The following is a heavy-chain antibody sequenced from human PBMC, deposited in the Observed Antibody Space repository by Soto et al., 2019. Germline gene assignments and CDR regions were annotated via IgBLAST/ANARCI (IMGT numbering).Heavy chain of an antibody. V-gene: IGHV1-69*01. CDR3: ARVDIVVVPAAPWGYYGMDV. CDR2: IIPIFGTA. CDR1: GGTFSSYA. Sequence: QVQLVQSGAEVKKPGSSVKVSCKASGGTFSSYAISWVRQAPGQGLEWMGGIIPIFGTANYAQKFQGRVTITADESTSTAYMELGSLRSEDTAVYYCARVDIVVVPAAPWGYYGMDVWGQGTTVTVSS. D-gene: IGHD2-2*01. J-gene: IGHJ6*02.